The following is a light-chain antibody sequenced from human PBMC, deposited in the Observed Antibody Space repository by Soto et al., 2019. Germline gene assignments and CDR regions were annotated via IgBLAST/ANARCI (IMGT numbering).Light chain of an antibody. CDR3: QQYNDNWPT. J-gene: IGKJ1*01. CDR2: GAS. CDR1: QSVSTN. V-gene: IGKV3-15*01. Sequence: EIVMTQYPDTLSVSPGETVTLTCRASQSVSTNLAWYQHKPGQSPRLLIYGASNRATGFPARFSGSGSGTEFTLTISSLQSEDFAFYYCQQYNDNWPTFGQGTKVEIK.